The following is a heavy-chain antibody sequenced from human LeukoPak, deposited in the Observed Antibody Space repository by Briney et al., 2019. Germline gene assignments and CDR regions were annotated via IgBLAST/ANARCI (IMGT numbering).Heavy chain of an antibody. CDR1: GASISSYY. CDR3: ARIGYCSGGSCLNWFDP. D-gene: IGHD2-15*01. V-gene: IGHV4-59*08. Sequence: SETLSLTCTVSGASISSYYWSWIRQPPGKRLEWIGYIYYSGSANYNPSLKSRVTISVDTSKNQFSLKLNFVTAADTAVYYCARIGYCSGGSCLNWFDPWGQGTLVTVSS. J-gene: IGHJ5*02. CDR2: IYYSGSA.